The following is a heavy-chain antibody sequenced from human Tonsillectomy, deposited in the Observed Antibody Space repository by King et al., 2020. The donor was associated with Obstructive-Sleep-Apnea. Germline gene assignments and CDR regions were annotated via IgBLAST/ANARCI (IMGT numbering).Heavy chain of an antibody. CDR1: GLSLSNARMG. D-gene: IGHD3-22*01. CDR3: ARIPLYYDSSGYLPDAFDI. CDR2: IFSNYKK. Sequence: TLKESGPLLLKPTETLTLTCTASGLSLSNARMGVSWIRPPSRKACAGVAHIFSNYKKSYRTSLKSRLTISKDTSKSQVVLTMTNIDPVDTSTYYCARIPLYYDSSGYLPDAFDIWGQGTMVTVSS. J-gene: IGHJ3*02. V-gene: IGHV2-26*02.